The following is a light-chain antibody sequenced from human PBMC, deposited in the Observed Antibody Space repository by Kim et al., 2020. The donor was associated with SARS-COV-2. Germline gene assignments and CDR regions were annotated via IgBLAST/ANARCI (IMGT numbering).Light chain of an antibody. CDR1: QRISNC. CDR2: SAS. Sequence: ASVGDRVTITCRASQRISNCLAWYLQIPGTVPKLLIYSASTLKSGVPSRFSGSGSGTDFTLTISSLQPGDVATYYCQKYDNAPLPFSGGTKVDIK. V-gene: IGKV1-27*01. J-gene: IGKJ4*01. CDR3: QKYDNAPLP.